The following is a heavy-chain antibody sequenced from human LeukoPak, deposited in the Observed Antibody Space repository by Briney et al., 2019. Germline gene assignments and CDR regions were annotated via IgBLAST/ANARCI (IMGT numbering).Heavy chain of an antibody. CDR1: GFTFTSYA. V-gene: IGHV3-23*01. CDR3: TKDASYARENDNSGFFID. J-gene: IGHJ4*02. D-gene: IGHD3-22*01. CDR2: MSGGGDSV. Sequence: GGSLRLSCAASGFTFTSYAMSWVRQTPGKGLEWVASMSGGGDSVYYADSVKGRFTVSRDKSKNTPYVQMNSLRADDTAVYYCTKDASYARENDNSGFFIDWGQGTLVTVSS.